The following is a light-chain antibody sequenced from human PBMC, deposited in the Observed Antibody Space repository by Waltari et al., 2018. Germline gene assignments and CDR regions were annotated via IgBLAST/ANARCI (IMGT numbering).Light chain of an antibody. CDR2: DVS. V-gene: IGLV2-14*03. Sequence: QSALTQPASVSGSPGQSITISCTGTSSDVGGYNYVSWYQHHPGKAPKLILYDVSRWPSGVSKRFSGSKSGNTASLTISGLQAEDDADYYCSSYAGYSAVVFGGGTKVTVL. J-gene: IGLJ2*01. CDR3: SSYAGYSAVV. CDR1: SSDVGGYNY.